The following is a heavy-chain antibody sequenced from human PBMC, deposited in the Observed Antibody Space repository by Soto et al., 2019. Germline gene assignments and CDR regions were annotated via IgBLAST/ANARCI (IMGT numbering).Heavy chain of an antibody. V-gene: IGHV1-69*13. Sequence: SVKVSCKASGGTFSSYAISWVRQAPGQGLEWMGGIIPIFGTANYAQKFQGRVTITADESTSTAYVELSSLRSEDTAVYYCARDQPDIAAAEDDAFDIWGQGTMVTVSS. J-gene: IGHJ3*02. CDR2: IIPIFGTA. CDR3: ARDQPDIAAAEDDAFDI. D-gene: IGHD6-13*01. CDR1: GGTFSSYA.